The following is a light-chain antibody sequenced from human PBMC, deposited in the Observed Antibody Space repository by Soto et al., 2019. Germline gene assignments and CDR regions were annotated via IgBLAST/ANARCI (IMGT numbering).Light chain of an antibody. V-gene: IGKV1-39*01. CDR3: QQSYSTPLT. CDR1: QSISSY. Sequence: DIQMTQSPSSLSASVGDRVTITCRASQSISSYLNWYQQKPGKAPKLLIYAASRLQSGVPSRFSGSGYGTNFTLTISSLQPEDFATYYCQQSYSTPLTFGGGTKVDIK. J-gene: IGKJ4*01. CDR2: AAS.